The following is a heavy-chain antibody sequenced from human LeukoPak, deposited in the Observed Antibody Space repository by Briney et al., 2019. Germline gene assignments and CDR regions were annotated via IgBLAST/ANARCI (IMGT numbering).Heavy chain of an antibody. V-gene: IGHV1-69*13. CDR1: GSTFSSYA. J-gene: IGHJ3*02. CDR3: ASGEILGLDSYGPVNAFDI. CDR2: IIPIFGTA. Sequence: ASVKVSCKASGSTFSSYAISWVRQAPGQGLEWMGGIIPIFGTANYAQKFQGRVTITADESTSTAYMELSSLRSEDTAVYYCASGEILGLDSYGPVNAFDIWGQGTMVTVSS. D-gene: IGHD5-18*01.